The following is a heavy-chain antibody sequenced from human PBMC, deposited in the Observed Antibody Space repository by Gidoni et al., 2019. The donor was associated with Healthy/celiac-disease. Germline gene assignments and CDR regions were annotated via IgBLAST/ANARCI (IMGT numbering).Heavy chain of an antibody. Sequence: EVQLVESGGGLVKPGGSLRLSCAASGFTLSNAWMSWVRQAPGKGLEWVGRIKSKTDGGTTDYAAPVKGRFTISRDDSKNTLYLQMNSLKTEDTSVYYCTTDHQSSLPYQLLLDAFDIWGQGTMVTVSS. CDR3: TTDHQSSLPYQLLLDAFDI. CDR1: GFTLSNAW. D-gene: IGHD2-2*01. V-gene: IGHV3-15*01. J-gene: IGHJ3*02. CDR2: IKSKTDGGTT.